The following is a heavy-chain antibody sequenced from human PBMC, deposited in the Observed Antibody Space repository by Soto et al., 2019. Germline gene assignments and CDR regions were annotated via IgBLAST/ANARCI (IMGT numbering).Heavy chain of an antibody. J-gene: IGHJ6*02. V-gene: IGHV3-30-3*01. D-gene: IGHD6-19*01. CDR1: GFTFSSYA. CDR3: ARGLSAVIAVAGTAYYYGMDV. Sequence: QVQLVESGGGVVQPGRSLRLSCAASGFTFSSYAMHWVRQAPGKGLEWVAVISYDGSNKYYADSVKGRFTISRDNSKNTLYLQMNSLRAEDTAVYYCARGLSAVIAVAGTAYYYGMDVWGQGTTVTVSS. CDR2: ISYDGSNK.